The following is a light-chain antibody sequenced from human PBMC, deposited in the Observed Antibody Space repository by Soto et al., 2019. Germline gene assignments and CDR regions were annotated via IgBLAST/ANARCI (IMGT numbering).Light chain of an antibody. Sequence: IQMTQSPSSLSVSVTDRVTITCRASQDIGNDLGWYQQRPGEAPELLLYGASTLRSGVPSRFSGSGSGTHFALTINNLQPEDSATYFCLQDHTYPWTLGQGTKVDIK. CDR2: GAS. J-gene: IGKJ1*01. V-gene: IGKV1-6*02. CDR3: LQDHTYPWT. CDR1: QDIGND.